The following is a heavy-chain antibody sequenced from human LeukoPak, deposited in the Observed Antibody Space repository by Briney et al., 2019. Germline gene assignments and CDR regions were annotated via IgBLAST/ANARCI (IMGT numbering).Heavy chain of an antibody. CDR2: INPTGSEK. Sequence: PVGSLRLSCVASRFTFRDNLINGVRQAPGKGREWVASINPTGSEKGFVDSVKGRFIISRDKAKNPLYLEMNSLRVEDTAVYYCARDPGWGAFDHWGQGALVTVSS. J-gene: IGHJ4*02. D-gene: IGHD3-16*01. CDR3: ARDPGWGAFDH. CDR1: RFTFRDNL. V-gene: IGHV3-7*01.